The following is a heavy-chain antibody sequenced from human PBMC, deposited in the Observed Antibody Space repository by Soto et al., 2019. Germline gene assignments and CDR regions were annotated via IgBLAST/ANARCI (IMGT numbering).Heavy chain of an antibody. CDR1: GGTFSSYT. Sequence: SVKVSCKASGGTFSSYTISWVRQAPGQGLEWMGRIIPILGIANYAQKFQGRVTITADKSTSTAYMELSSLRSEDTAVYYCARGDEWFGEPPYYYYMDVWGKGTTVTVSS. V-gene: IGHV1-69*02. J-gene: IGHJ6*03. D-gene: IGHD3-10*01. CDR2: IIPILGIA. CDR3: ARGDEWFGEPPYYYYMDV.